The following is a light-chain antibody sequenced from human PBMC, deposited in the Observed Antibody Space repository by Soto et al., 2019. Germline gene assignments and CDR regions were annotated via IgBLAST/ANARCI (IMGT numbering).Light chain of an antibody. CDR2: GAS. V-gene: IGKV3-15*01. CDR1: QSVSSD. J-gene: IGKJ2*01. CDR3: QQYNNWPPYT. Sequence: IVMTQSPATLSVSPGDRVTLSCRASQSVSSDLAWYQQRPGQAPRLLIYGASTRAPDIPARFSGTGSGTEFTLTISSLQSVDFAFYYCQQYNNWPPYTFGQGTKLEIK.